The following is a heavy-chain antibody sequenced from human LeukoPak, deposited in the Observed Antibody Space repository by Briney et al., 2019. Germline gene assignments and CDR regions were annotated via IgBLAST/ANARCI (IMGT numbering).Heavy chain of an antibody. J-gene: IGHJ4*02. CDR1: GGSIRCYY. D-gene: IGHD6-13*01. CDR2: IYDSGST. V-gene: IGHV4-59*01. Sequence: SETLSLTCTVSGGSIRCYYWSWIRQPPGKGLEWIGYIYDSGSTNYNPSLKSRVTISVDTSKNQFSLNLSSVTAADTAVYYCARAGSKQLVQTYWGQGILVTVSS. CDR3: ARAGSKQLVQTY.